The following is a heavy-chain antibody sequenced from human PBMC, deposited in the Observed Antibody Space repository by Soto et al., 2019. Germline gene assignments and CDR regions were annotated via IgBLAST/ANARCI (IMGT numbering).Heavy chain of an antibody. D-gene: IGHD1-26*01. Sequence: PGGSLRLSCATSGFTFTDHAMSWVRQAPGKGLEWVAAISTSGANTYYAESVEGRFTISRDNPRKTLYLQMNNLRSDDTATYYCVKGSTSSRPYFFDHWGQGTLVTVS. V-gene: IGHV3-23*01. CDR3: VKGSTSSRPYFFDH. CDR2: ISTSGANT. CDR1: GFTFTDHA. J-gene: IGHJ4*02.